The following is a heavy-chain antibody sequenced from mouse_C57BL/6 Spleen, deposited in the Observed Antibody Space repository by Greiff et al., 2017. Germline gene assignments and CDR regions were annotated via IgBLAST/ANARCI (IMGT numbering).Heavy chain of an antibody. CDR1: GYTFTSYD. Sequence: VQLQESGPELVKPGASVKLSCKASGYTFTSYDINWVKQRPGQGLEWIGWFYPRDGSTKYNGKFKGKATLTVDTSSSTAYMELHSLTSEDSAVYFCARGDTTVVNFDYWGQGTTLTVSS. CDR3: ARGDTTVVNFDY. CDR2: FYPRDGST. J-gene: IGHJ2*01. V-gene: IGHV1-85*01. D-gene: IGHD1-1*01.